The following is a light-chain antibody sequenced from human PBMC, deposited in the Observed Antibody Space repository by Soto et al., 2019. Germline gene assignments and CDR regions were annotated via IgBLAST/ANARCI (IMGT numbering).Light chain of an antibody. CDR2: AAS. CDR3: HHYNNSTPTT. CDR1: QSVSGN. V-gene: IGKV3-15*01. J-gene: IGKJ3*01. Sequence: EIVMTQSPATLSVSPGERATLSCRASQSVSGNLAWYQQKPGQAPTLLIYAASSRDTGIPARFSGSGSGTEFTLTISSLQSEDVAVCYCHHYNNSTPTTLGPRTNVDI.